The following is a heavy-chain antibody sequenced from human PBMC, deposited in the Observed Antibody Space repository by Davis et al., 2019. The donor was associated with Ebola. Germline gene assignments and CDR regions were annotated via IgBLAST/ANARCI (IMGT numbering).Heavy chain of an antibody. CDR2: IYHSGST. D-gene: IGHD3-22*01. Sequence: LRLSCVVSGGSISSGGYSWSWIRQPPGKGLEWIGYIYHSGSTYYNPSLKSRVTISVDRSKNQFSLKLSSVTAADTAVYYCARDGGGWDSSGYYHHVGFDYWGQGTLVTVSS. CDR1: GGSISSGGYS. J-gene: IGHJ4*02. V-gene: IGHV4-30-2*01. CDR3: ARDGGGWDSSGYYHHVGFDY.